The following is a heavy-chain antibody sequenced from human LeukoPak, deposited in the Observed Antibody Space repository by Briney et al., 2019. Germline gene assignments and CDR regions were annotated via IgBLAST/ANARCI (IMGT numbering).Heavy chain of an antibody. J-gene: IGHJ4*02. D-gene: IGHD6-13*01. CDR2: ISGSGGST. V-gene: IGHV3-23*01. CDR3: AKDPSSSWYRSYYFGY. Sequence: PGGSLRLSCVASGFTFSSYAMSWVRQAPGKGLEWVSAISGSGGSTYYADSVKGRFTISRDNSKNTLYLQMNSLRAEDTAVYYCAKDPSSSWYRSYYFGYWGQGTLVTVSS. CDR1: GFTFSSYA.